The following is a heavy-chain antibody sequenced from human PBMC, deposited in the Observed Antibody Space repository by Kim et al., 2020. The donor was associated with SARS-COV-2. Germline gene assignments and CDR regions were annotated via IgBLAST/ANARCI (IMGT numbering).Heavy chain of an antibody. CDR1: GFTFSSYA. V-gene: IGHV3-23*01. D-gene: IGHD2-15*01. Sequence: GGSLRLSCATSGFTFSSYAMTWVRQSPGKGLEWVSSIIDSAARTYYADSVKGRFTISRDNSRDTLYLQMDSLRVEDTALYYCAKGRDKTKYGMDVWGQGTTVTVSS. J-gene: IGHJ6*02. CDR3: AKGRDKTKYGMDV. CDR2: IIDSAART.